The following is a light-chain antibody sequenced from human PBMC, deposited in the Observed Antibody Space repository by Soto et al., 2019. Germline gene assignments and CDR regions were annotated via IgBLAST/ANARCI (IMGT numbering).Light chain of an antibody. V-gene: IGLV7-46*01. CDR3: LLSYSGARQV. Sequence: QAVVTQEPSLTVSPGGTGTLTCGSSTGAVTSGHYPYWFQQKPGQAPRTLIYDTSNKHSWTPARFSGSLLGGKAALTLSGAQPEDEAEYYCLLSYSGARQVFGGGTKLPVL. CDR1: TGAVTSGHY. CDR2: DTS. J-gene: IGLJ2*01.